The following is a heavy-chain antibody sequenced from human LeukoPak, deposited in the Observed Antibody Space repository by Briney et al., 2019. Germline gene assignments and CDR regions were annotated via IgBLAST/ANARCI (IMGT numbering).Heavy chain of an antibody. D-gene: IGHD3-3*01. Sequence: GASVKVSCKASGYNFVSYGIDWVRQAPGQGLEWLGWISPYSGTTIYAQNLQGRVTMTTDISTSTAYMELGNLKSDDTAVHFCARDPNYDFWSGSYTRWFDPWGQGTLVTVSS. V-gene: IGHV1-18*04. J-gene: IGHJ5*02. CDR1: GYNFVSYG. CDR2: ISPYSGTT. CDR3: ARDPNYDFWSGSYTRWFDP.